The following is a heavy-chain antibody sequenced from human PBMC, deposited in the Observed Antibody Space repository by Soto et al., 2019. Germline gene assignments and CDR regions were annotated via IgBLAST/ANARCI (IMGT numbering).Heavy chain of an antibody. V-gene: IGHV4-30-2*01. J-gene: IGHJ4*02. D-gene: IGHD5-12*01. Sequence: SETLSLPCTFSGASIPYGGYSWSWIRQPPGKGLEWIGYISHLENTFYNPSFQSRLTLSIDRSKNQFSLNLASLTTAATAVYYCSRGGGYDPFDYWGQGTLVTVSS. CDR2: ISHLENT. CDR1: GASIPYGGYS. CDR3: SRGGGYDPFDY.